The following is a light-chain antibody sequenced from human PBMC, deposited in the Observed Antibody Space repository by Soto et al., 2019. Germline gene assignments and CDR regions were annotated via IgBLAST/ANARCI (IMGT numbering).Light chain of an antibody. J-gene: IGKJ1*01. CDR3: QQHSSYPCT. CDR1: QSISNG. V-gene: IGKV1-6*01. CDR2: DAS. Sequence: IQLTQSPSSLSASVGDRVTISCRASQSISNGLGWFQQKPGKAPKLLISDASSLQSGVPSRFGGSGSGTDFTLTISRLEPEDFANYDCQQHSSYPCTCGQGTKVDIK.